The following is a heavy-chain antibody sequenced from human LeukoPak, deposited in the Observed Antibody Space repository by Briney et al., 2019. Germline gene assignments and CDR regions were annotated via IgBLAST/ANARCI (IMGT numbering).Heavy chain of an antibody. D-gene: IGHD3-3*01. CDR1: GYTLTSYG. CDR2: ISAYNGNT. CDR3: ARADSNDFWSGYSYFDY. J-gene: IGHJ4*02. Sequence: ASVKVSCKASGYTLTSYGISWVRQAPGQRLEWMGWISAYNGNTNYAQKLQGRVTMTTDTSTSTAYMELRSLRSDDTAVYYCARADSNDFWSGYSYFDYWGQGTLVTVSS. V-gene: IGHV1-18*01.